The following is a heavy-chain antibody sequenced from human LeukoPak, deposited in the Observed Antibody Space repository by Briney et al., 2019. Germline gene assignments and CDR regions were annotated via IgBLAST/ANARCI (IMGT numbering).Heavy chain of an antibody. Sequence: SETLSLTCPVSGGSISSYYWSWIRQPPGKGLEWIGYIYYSGSTNYNPSLKSRVAMSVDTSNNQFFLRLTSVTAADTALYYCSRGRFELPYWGQGTLVTVSS. CDR2: IYYSGST. J-gene: IGHJ4*02. D-gene: IGHD2-15*01. CDR1: GGSISSYY. V-gene: IGHV4-59*01. CDR3: SRGRFELPY.